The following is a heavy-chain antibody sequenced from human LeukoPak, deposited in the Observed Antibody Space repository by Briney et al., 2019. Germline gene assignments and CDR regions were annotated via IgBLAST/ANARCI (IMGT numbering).Heavy chain of an antibody. J-gene: IGHJ4*02. CDR1: GFTFSNYA. CDR2: ICGTSDST. Sequence: HAGGSLRLSCAASGFTFSNYAMSWVRQAPGKGLEWVSAICGTSDSTYYADSVKGRFTISRDNAKDSLYLQMNSLRDEDTAVYYCASASRYTSTWWGQGTLVTVSS. V-gene: IGHV3-23*01. CDR3: ASASRYTSTW. D-gene: IGHD6-13*01.